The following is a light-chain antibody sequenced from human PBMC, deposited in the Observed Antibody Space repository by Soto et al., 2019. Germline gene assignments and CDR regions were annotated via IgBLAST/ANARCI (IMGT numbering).Light chain of an antibody. J-gene: IGLJ2*01. Sequence: QSALTQPASVSGSPGQTITISCTGTSSDVGGYNYVSWYQHNPGKAPKLLTYEVSNRPSGVSDRFSGSKSDNMASLTISGLQAEDEADYYCSSYTSTNTPVVFGGGTKSPS. CDR1: SSDVGGYNY. CDR2: EVS. V-gene: IGLV2-14*01. CDR3: SSYTSTNTPVV.